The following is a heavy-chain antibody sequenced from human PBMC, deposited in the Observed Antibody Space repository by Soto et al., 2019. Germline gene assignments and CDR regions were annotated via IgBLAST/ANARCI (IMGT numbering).Heavy chain of an antibody. V-gene: IGHV1-3*01. CDR2: INAGNGNT. D-gene: IGHD2-2*01. CDR3: ARDHCSSTSCFLIYDAFDI. J-gene: IGHJ3*02. CDR1: GYTFTSYA. Sequence: ASVKVSCKASGYTFTSYAMHWVRQAPGQRLEWMGWINAGNGNTKYSQKFQGRVTITRDTSASTAYMELSSLRSEDTAVYYSARDHCSSTSCFLIYDAFDIWGQGTMVTVSS.